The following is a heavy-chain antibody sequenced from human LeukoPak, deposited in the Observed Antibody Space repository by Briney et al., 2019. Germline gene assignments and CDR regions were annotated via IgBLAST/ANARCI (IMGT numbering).Heavy chain of an antibody. CDR1: EYTFTGYY. J-gene: IGHJ3*02. CDR3: ARESRTSGSYSDAFDI. D-gene: IGHD1-26*01. V-gene: IGHV1-2*02. CDR2: INPNSGGT. Sequence: ASVKVSCKASEYTFTGYYLHWVRQAPGQGLEWMGWINPNSGGTNYAQKFQGRVTMTRDPSISTAYMELSRLRSDDTAVYYCARESRTSGSYSDAFDIWGKGTTVTVSS.